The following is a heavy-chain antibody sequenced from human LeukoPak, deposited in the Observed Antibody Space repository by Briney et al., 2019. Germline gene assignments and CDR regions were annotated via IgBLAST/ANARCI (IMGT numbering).Heavy chain of an antibody. CDR3: ARGVEPLAANTLAY. V-gene: IGHV3-53*01. CDR2: LYSDGNT. Sequence: GGSLRLSCAASVFTVITNDMTWVRQAPGKGLEWVSVLYSDGNTKYADSVQGRFTISRDNSKNTLYLEMNSLSLDDTAVYYCARGVEPLAANTLAYWGQGTLVTVSS. CDR1: VFTVITND. J-gene: IGHJ4*02. D-gene: IGHD1-14*01.